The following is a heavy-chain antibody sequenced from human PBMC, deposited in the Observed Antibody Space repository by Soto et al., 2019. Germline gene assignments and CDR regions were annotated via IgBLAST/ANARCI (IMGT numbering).Heavy chain of an antibody. CDR1: GFAFNNYG. CDR2: ISKSDYT. V-gene: IGHV3-21*01. J-gene: IGHJ4*02. D-gene: IGHD2-2*01. CDR3: AREDSIIIPAVSDF. Sequence: GGSLRLSCTVSGFAFNNYGINWVRQAPGKGLEWVSSISKSDYTYYSDSVKGRFTISRDNAKNSVSLQMNTLRVEDTAVYYCAREDSIIIPAVSDFWGQGTLVTVAS.